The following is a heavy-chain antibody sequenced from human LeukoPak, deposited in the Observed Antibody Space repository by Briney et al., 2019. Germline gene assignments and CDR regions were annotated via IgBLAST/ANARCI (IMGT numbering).Heavy chain of an antibody. V-gene: IGHV1-69*13. CDR3: ARQGSKKVELGMDV. CDR1: GYTFTSYA. Sequence: ASVKVSCKASGYTFTSYAISWVRQAPGQGLEWMGGIIPIFGTANYAQKFQGRVTITADESTSTAYMELSSLRSEDTAVYYCARQGSKKVELGMDVWGKGTTVTVSS. CDR2: IIPIFGTA. J-gene: IGHJ6*03. D-gene: IGHD1-7*01.